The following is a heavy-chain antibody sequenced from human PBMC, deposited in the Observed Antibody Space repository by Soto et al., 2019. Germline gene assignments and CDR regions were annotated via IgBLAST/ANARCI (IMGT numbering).Heavy chain of an antibody. J-gene: IGHJ4*02. V-gene: IGHV5-10-1*01. CDR1: GYSFAVYW. D-gene: IGHD3-22*01. CDR2: IDPSDSQT. CDR3: ARQIYDSDTGPNFQYYFDS. Sequence: GESLKISCNGSGYSFAVYWITWVRQKPGKGLEWMGRIDPSDSQTYYSPSFRGHVTISVTKSITTVFLQWGSLRASDTAMYYCARQIYDSDTGPNFQYYFDSWGQGTPATVSS.